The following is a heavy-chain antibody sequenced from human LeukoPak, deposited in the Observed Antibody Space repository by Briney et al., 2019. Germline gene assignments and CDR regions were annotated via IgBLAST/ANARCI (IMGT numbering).Heavy chain of an antibody. CDR3: ARMDVTYYDFWSGYPLPPA. D-gene: IGHD3-3*01. V-gene: IGHV2-70*11. CDR2: IDWDDDK. CDR1: GFSLSTSGMC. J-gene: IGHJ5*02. Sequence: SGPALVKPTQTLTLTCTFSGFSLSTSGMCVSWIRQPPGKALEWLARIDWDDDKYYSTSLKTRLTISKDTSKNQVVLTMTNMDPVDTATYYCARMDVTYYDFWSGYPLPPAWGQGTLVTVSS.